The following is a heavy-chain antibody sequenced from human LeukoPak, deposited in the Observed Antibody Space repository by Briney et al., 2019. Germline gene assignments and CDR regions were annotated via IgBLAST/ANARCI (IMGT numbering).Heavy chain of an antibody. CDR3: ARSYQVVPEFDY. D-gene: IGHD2-2*01. J-gene: IGHJ4*02. CDR1: GYTFTSYA. Sequence: ASVKVSCKASGYTFTSYAMHWVRQAPGQRLEWMGWINAGNGNTKYSQKFQGRVTITRDTSASTAYMELSSLRSEDTAVNYCARSYQVVPEFDYWGQGTLVTVSS. CDR2: INAGNGNT. V-gene: IGHV1-3*01.